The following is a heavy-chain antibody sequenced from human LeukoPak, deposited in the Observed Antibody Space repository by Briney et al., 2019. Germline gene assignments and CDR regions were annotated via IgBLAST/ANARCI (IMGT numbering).Heavy chain of an antibody. Sequence: GRSLRLSCAASGFTFRSYGMHWVRQAPGKGLEWVAVISYDGSNKYYADSVKGRCTSSRDNSKNTLYLQMNSLRPEDTALYYCAKGVVAATNAAYYGMDVWGQGTTVTVSS. CDR1: GFTFRSYG. CDR3: AKGVVAATNAAYYGMDV. D-gene: IGHD2-15*01. V-gene: IGHV3-30*18. J-gene: IGHJ6*02. CDR2: ISYDGSNK.